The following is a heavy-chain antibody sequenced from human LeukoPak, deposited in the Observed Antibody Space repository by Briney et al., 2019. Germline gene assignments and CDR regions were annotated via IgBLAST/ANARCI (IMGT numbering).Heavy chain of an antibody. CDR1: GFTFSVYA. Sequence: PGGSLRLSCAASGFTFSVYAMSWVRQAPGKGLEWVSAISASGGTTYYADSVKGRFTISRDNSKNTLYLQASSLRAEDTAVYYCAKEPREYCSSTSCPSWIDAWGQGTLVTVSS. CDR3: AKEPREYCSSTSCPSWIDA. J-gene: IGHJ5*02. CDR2: ISASGGTT. D-gene: IGHD2-2*01. V-gene: IGHV3-23*01.